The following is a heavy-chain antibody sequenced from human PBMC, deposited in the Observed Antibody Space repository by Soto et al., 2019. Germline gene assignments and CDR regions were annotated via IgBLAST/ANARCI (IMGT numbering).Heavy chain of an antibody. D-gene: IGHD2-2*02. CDR1: GFTFSSYG. V-gene: IGHV3-33*01. CDR3: ARDTCSSTSCYKHYYYYGMDV. Sequence: AGGSLRLSCAASGFTFSSYGMHWVRQAPGKGLEWVAVIWYDGSNKYYADSVKGRFTISRDNSKNTLYLQMNSLRAEDTAVYYCARDTCSSTSCYKHYYYYGMDVWGQGTTVTVSS. CDR2: IWYDGSNK. J-gene: IGHJ6*02.